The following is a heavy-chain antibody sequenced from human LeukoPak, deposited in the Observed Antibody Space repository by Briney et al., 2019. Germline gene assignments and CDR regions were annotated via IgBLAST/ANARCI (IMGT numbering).Heavy chain of an antibody. CDR3: AKEIVSPAWFDP. CDR2: ISSSSSYI. CDR1: GLTFISNS. J-gene: IGHJ5*02. V-gene: IGHV3-21*01. Sequence: GGSLRLSCAAPGLTFISNSMNWVRQAPGRGLEWVSSISSSSSYIYYVDSVKGRFTNSRDNEKNSLYLQMNSLRAEDTAVYYCAKEIVSPAWFDPWGQGTLVTVSS. D-gene: IGHD3-16*02.